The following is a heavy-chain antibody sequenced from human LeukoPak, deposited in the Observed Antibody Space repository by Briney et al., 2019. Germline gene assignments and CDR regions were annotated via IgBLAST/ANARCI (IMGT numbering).Heavy chain of an antibody. CDR2: ISYDGSNK. J-gene: IGHJ4*02. V-gene: IGHV3-30*18. Sequence: QPGRSLRLSCAASGFIFSSYGMHWVRQAPGKGLEWVAVISYDGSNKYYADSVKGRFTFSRDNSKNTLYLQMNSLRAEDTAVYYCAKRYGSYFDYWGQGTLVTVSS. D-gene: IGHD1-26*01. CDR1: GFIFSSYG. CDR3: AKRYGSYFDY.